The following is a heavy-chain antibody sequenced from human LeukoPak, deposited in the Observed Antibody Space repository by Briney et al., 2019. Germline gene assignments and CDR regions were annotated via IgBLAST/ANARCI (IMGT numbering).Heavy chain of an antibody. J-gene: IGHJ6*02. CDR2: ISAYNGNA. D-gene: IGHD3-10*01. CDR3: ARGGDSLDYYYGMDV. Sequence: ASVKVSCKASGYTFTSYGISWVRQAPGQGLEWMGWISAYNGNANYAQKLQGRVTITTDESTSTAYMELSSLRSEDTAVYYCARGGDSLDYYYGMDVWGQGTTVTVSS. CDR1: GYTFTSYG. V-gene: IGHV1-18*01.